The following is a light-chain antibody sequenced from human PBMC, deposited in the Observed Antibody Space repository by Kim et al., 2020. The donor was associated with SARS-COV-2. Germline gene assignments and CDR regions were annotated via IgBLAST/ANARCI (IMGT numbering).Light chain of an antibody. CDR2: GAS. Sequence: SVSPGERVTLSCRASESVSSDLALFPQNPGQVPRLLIYGASTRFPGTPARFTDSGSGTEFTLTISSLQSEDFAIYYCQQYNDWPYTFGQGTKLEIK. J-gene: IGKJ2*01. V-gene: IGKV3-15*01. CDR3: QQYNDWPYT. CDR1: ESVSSD.